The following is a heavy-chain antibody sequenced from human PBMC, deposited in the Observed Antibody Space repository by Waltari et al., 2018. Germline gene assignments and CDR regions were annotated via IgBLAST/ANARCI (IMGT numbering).Heavy chain of an antibody. CDR1: GFPLSSYW. Sequence: EVQLVESGGGLVQPGGSLRLSCAASGFPLSSYWMSWVRQAPGKGLEWVANIMTDGSEEYYVDSVRGRFTISRDNAKNSLFLQMNSLRPEDTAVYYCARDQWFDFDIWGQGTMVTVSS. V-gene: IGHV3-7*01. J-gene: IGHJ3*02. CDR3: ARDQWFDFDI. CDR2: IMTDGSEE. D-gene: IGHD3-22*01.